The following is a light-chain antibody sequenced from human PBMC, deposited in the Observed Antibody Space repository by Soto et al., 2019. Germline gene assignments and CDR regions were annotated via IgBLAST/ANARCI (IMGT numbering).Light chain of an antibody. Sequence: QSVLTQPASVSGSPGQSITISCTGTSSDVGGYNYVSWYQQHPGKAPKLMIYEVSNRPSGVSSRFSGSKSGNTASLAISGLQAEDEADHDCSAYNSSTTNGFGTGTKGPV. CDR3: SAYNSSTTNG. J-gene: IGLJ1*01. CDR2: EVS. V-gene: IGLV2-14*01. CDR1: SSDVGGYNY.